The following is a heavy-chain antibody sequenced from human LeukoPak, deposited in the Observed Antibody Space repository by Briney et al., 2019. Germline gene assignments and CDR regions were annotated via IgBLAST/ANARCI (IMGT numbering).Heavy chain of an antibody. CDR3: ARGDRSGWYYFDY. CDR2: IYYSGST. Sequence: SETLSLTCTVSGGSISSSSYYWGWIRQPPGKGLEWIGSIYYSGSTYYNPSLKSRVTISIDTSKNQFSLKVSSVTAADTAVYYCARGDRSGWYYFDYWGQGALVTVSS. V-gene: IGHV4-39*07. J-gene: IGHJ4*02. CDR1: GGSISSSSYY. D-gene: IGHD6-19*01.